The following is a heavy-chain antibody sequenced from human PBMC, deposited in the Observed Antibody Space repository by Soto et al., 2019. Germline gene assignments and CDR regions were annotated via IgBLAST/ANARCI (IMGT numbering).Heavy chain of an antibody. V-gene: IGHV1-46*04. CDR3: AREVSTGVGANKY. CDR2: IYPNGDKT. D-gene: IGHD1-26*01. J-gene: IGHJ4*02. CDR1: GFSFTSYF. Sequence: QVQLVQSGAEVKEPGASVKISCKASGFSFTSYFMHWVRQAPGQGLEWMGMIYPNGDKTIFAQQLEGRVTMTKDTSTSTLFMELSGLRSEDTAVYFCAREVSTGVGANKYWGQGTLVTVSS.